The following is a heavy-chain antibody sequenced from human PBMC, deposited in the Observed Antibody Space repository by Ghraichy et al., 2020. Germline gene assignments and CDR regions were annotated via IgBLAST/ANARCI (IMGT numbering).Heavy chain of an antibody. V-gene: IGHV4-59*02. J-gene: IGHJ4*02. CDR1: GGSVSSYY. D-gene: IGHD3-10*01. Sequence: SETLSLTCTVSGGSVSSYYWSWIRQPPGKGLEWIGYIYYSGSTNYNPSLKSRVTISVDTSKNQFSLKLSSVTAADTAVYYCAREKDYYGSGNPFDYWGQGTLVTVSS. CDR2: IYYSGST. CDR3: AREKDYYGSGNPFDY.